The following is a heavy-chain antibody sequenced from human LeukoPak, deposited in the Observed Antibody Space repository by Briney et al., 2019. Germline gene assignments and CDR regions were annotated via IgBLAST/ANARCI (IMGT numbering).Heavy chain of an antibody. CDR3: VRDNPRCCGVVPANIDDY. V-gene: IGHV3-48*01. Sequence: GGSLRLSCAASGFTFSRDSMNWVRQAPGKELEWVSYINGGSSPIYYADSVRGRFTISRDNAKNSLYLQMNSLRAEDTAVYYCVRDNPRCCGVVPANIDDYWGQGTLVTVSS. J-gene: IGHJ4*02. CDR1: GFTFSRDS. CDR2: INGGSSPI. D-gene: IGHD2-15*01.